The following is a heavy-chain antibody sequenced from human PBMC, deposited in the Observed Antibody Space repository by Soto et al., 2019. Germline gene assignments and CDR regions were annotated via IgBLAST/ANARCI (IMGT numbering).Heavy chain of an antibody. CDR2: IYYSGST. V-gene: IGHV4-31*01. Sequence: QVQLQESGPGLVKHSQTLSIICTVSGGSISSGGYYWSWIRQDPGKGLEWIGYIYYSGSTYYNPSRKIPVTISVDTAKNQFSLKLSSVTAADTALYYCAREEGGGYDHRWFDPWGQGTLVTVSS. J-gene: IGHJ5*02. CDR3: AREEGGGYDHRWFDP. D-gene: IGHD5-12*01. CDR1: GGSISSGGYY.